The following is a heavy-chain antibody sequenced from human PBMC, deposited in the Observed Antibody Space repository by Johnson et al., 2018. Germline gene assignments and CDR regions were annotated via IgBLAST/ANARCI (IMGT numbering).Heavy chain of an antibody. Sequence: QVQLVQSGAEVKKPGSSVKVSCKASGGTFSSYTISWVRPAPGQGLAWMGRIIHILGIADYAQKVQGRVTSTADKDTSTAYMELSSLSSEDTGVDYWARDFDYYGSGSYYNGPYYYDYYMDVWGKGTTVTVSS. CDR3: ARDFDYYGSGSYYNGPYYYDYYMDV. D-gene: IGHD3-10*01. J-gene: IGHJ6*03. CDR2: IIHILGIA. V-gene: IGHV1-69*04. CDR1: GGTFSSYT.